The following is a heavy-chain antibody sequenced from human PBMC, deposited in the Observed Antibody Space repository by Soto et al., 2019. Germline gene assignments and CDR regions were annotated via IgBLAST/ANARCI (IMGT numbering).Heavy chain of an antibody. CDR2: IFPGDSDT. Sequence: PGESLKISCKGSGYTFSNFWIGWVRQMPGKGLEWMGIIFPGDSDTRYSPSFEGHVTISTDNSISTAYLHWSSLKASDTAIYYCARHSGSDREGFDSWGQGTQVTVSS. J-gene: IGHJ4*02. V-gene: IGHV5-51*01. CDR3: ARHSGSDREGFDS. CDR1: GYTFSNFW. D-gene: IGHD1-26*01.